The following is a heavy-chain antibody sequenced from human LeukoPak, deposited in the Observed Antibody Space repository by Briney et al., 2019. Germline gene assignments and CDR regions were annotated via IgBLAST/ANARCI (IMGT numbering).Heavy chain of an antibody. CDR2: IYHSGNT. Sequence: SETLSLTCTVSGYSISSGYYWGWIRQPPGKGLEWIGTIYHSGNTYYNPSLASRVIILVDTSKNEFSLKLSSVTAADTAVYYCASLRERSYYARGFDYWGQGTLVTVSS. J-gene: IGHJ4*02. CDR3: ASLRERSYYARGFDY. CDR1: GYSISSGYY. V-gene: IGHV4-38-2*02. D-gene: IGHD4-11*01.